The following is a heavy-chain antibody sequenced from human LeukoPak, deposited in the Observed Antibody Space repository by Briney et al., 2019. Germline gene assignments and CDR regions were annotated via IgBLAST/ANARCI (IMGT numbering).Heavy chain of an antibody. CDR1: GGSISSSNW. CDR2: IYHSGST. J-gene: IGHJ6*02. D-gene: IGHD3-16*01. CDR3: ARQEARGVLLFYYGMDV. V-gene: IGHV4-4*02. Sequence: PSGTLSLTCAVSGGSISSSNWWSWVRQPPGKGLEWIGEIYHSGSTNYNPSLKSRVTISVDKSKNQFSLKLSSVTAADTAVYYCARQEARGVLLFYYGMDVWGQGTTVTVSS.